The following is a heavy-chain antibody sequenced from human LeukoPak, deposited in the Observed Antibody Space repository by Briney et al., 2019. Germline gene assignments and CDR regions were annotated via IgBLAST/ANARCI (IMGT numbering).Heavy chain of an antibody. Sequence: SETLSLTCAVYGGSFSGYYWSWIRQPPGKGLEWIGEINHSGSTNYNPSLKSRVTISVDTSKNQFSLKLSSVTAADTAVYYCARGRKPYCSGGSCHGWFDPWGLGTLVTVSS. J-gene: IGHJ5*02. CDR2: INHSGST. CDR3: ARGRKPYCSGGSCHGWFDP. D-gene: IGHD2-15*01. CDR1: GGSFSGYY. V-gene: IGHV4-34*01.